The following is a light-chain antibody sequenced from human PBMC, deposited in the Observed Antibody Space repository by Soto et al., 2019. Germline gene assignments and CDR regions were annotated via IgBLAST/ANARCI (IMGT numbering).Light chain of an antibody. CDR3: QSYDSSLYV. Sequence: QSLRTHQPSVSWAPGHMVTISGTGSSSNIGAGYDVHWYQQLPGTAPKLLIYGNSNRPSGVPDRFSGSKSGTSASLAFTGLQAEHEADYYCQSYDSSLYVFGTGTKVTVL. V-gene: IGLV1-40*01. J-gene: IGLJ1*01. CDR2: GNS. CDR1: SSNIGAGYD.